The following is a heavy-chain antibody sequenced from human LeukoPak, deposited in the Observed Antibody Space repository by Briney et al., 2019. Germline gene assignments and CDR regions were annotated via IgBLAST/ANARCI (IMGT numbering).Heavy chain of an antibody. Sequence: GASVKVSCKASGYTFTGYYMHWVRQAPGQELEWMGWINPNSGGTNYAQKFQGRVTMTTDTSTSTAYMELRSLRSDDTAVYYCAKDREGQNYYYGMDVWGQGTTVTVS. CDR3: AKDREGQNYYYGMDV. D-gene: IGHD1-26*01. CDR1: GYTFTGYY. V-gene: IGHV1-2*02. CDR2: INPNSGGT. J-gene: IGHJ6*02.